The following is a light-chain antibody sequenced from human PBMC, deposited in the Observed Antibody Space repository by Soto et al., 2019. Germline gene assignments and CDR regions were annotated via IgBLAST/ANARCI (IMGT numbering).Light chain of an antibody. CDR2: DVS. J-gene: IGLJ1*01. V-gene: IGLV2-11*01. CDR1: SSDVGGYHY. CDR3: CSYAGSYTHV. Sequence: QSALTQPRSVSGSPGQSVTISCTGTSSDVGGYHYVSWYQQHPVKAPKLMIYDVSKRPSGVPDRFSGSKSGNTASLTISRLKAEDEADYYCCSYAGSYTHVFGTGTKLTVL.